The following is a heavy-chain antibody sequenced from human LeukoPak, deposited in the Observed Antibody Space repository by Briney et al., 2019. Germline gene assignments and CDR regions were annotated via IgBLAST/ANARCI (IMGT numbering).Heavy chain of an antibody. CDR2: ISAYNGNT. CDR3: ARDVSPYSSGNWFDP. Sequence: ASVKVSCKASGYTFTSYAMNWVRQAPGQGLEWMGWISAYNGNTNYAQKLQGRVTMTTDTSTSTAYMELRSLRSDDTAVYYCARDVSPYSSGNWFDPWGQGTLVTVSS. CDR1: GYTFTSYA. V-gene: IGHV1-18*01. D-gene: IGHD6-25*01. J-gene: IGHJ5*02.